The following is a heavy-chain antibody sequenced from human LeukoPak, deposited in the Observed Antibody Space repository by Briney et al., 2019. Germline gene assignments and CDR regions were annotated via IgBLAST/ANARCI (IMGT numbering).Heavy chain of an antibody. Sequence: GGSLRLSCAASGFVFSNYWMHWVRQAPGKGPVWVARIKSDGGIITYADTVKGRFIISRDNALNTLYLQMNSLRAEDTAVYYCARDEYDYGDSYYFDYWGQGTLVTVSS. CDR3: ARDEYDYGDSYYFDY. J-gene: IGHJ4*02. CDR2: IKSDGGII. D-gene: IGHD4-17*01. V-gene: IGHV3-74*03. CDR1: GFVFSNYW.